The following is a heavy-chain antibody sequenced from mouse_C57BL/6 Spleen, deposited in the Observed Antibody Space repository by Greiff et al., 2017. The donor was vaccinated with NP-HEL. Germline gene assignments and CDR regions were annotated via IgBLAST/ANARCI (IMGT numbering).Heavy chain of an antibody. Sequence: QVQLKESGAELAKPGASVKLSCKASGYTFTSYWMHWVKQRPGQGLEWIGYINPSSGYTKYNQKFKDKATLTADESSSTAYMQLSSLTYEDSAVYYCARGLLGFAYWGQGTLVTVSA. CDR2: INPSSGYT. D-gene: IGHD3-1*01. CDR3: ARGLLGFAY. V-gene: IGHV1-7*01. CDR1: GYTFTSYW. J-gene: IGHJ3*01.